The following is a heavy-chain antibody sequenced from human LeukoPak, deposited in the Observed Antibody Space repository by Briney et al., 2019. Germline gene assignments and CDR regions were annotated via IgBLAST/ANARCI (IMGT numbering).Heavy chain of an antibody. CDR1: GFTFSSYW. CDR3: ASFSVGSYGFDY. CDR2: INSDGSGT. Sequence: PGGSLRLSCAASGFTFSSYWMHWVRQAPGKGLVWVSRINSDGSGTSYADSVKGRFTISRDNAKNTLYLQMNSLRAEDTAVYYCASFSVGSYGFDYWGQGTLVTVSS. J-gene: IGHJ4*02. V-gene: IGHV3-74*01. D-gene: IGHD3-10*01.